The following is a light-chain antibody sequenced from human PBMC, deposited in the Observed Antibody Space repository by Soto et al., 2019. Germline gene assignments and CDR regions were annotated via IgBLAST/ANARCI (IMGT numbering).Light chain of an antibody. Sequence: DIQMTQSPSSVSASVGDRVSITCRASQGISNWLAWYQQKPGRAPKLLIYTGSSLQSGVPSRFSGTGSGTYFSLTISSVQPEDVATYYFEQANSFPLTFGVGTTVEIK. CDR2: TGS. CDR1: QGISNW. CDR3: EQANSFPLT. V-gene: IGKV1-12*01. J-gene: IGKJ4*01.